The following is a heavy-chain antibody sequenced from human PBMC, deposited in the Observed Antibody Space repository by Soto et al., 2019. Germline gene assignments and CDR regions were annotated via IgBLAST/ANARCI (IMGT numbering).Heavy chain of an antibody. Sequence: PGGSLRLSCAASGFTFNNYDIHWVRQAPGKGLEWVAAISYDGSNKYYADSVKGRFTISRDNSKDTLYVQMNSLRANDTAVYYCAKDAHRWGSLLVPDAVLSWGQGTLVTVSS. CDR2: ISYDGSNK. J-gene: IGHJ5*02. CDR1: GFTFNNYD. CDR3: AKDAHRWGSLLVPDAVLS. V-gene: IGHV3-30*18. D-gene: IGHD3-3*02.